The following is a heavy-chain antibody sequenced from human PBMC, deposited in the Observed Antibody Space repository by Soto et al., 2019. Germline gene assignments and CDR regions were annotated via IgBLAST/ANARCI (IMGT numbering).Heavy chain of an antibody. CDR2: IYHSGRT. V-gene: IGHV4-30-2*01. J-gene: IGHJ5*02. CDR1: GGSISSGGYS. CDR3: ARVPSP. Sequence: QLQLQESGSGLVEPSQTLSLTCAVSGGSISSGGYSWSCIRQPPGKGLEWIGYIYHSGRTYYNPALNSRLTISVDRSKNQFTLQPSSVTGADTAVYYCARVPSPGGQGTLVTFSS.